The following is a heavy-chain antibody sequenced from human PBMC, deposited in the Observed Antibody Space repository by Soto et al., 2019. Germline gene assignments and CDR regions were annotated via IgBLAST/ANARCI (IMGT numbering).Heavy chain of an antibody. CDR3: ARGRQAVGLEF. J-gene: IGHJ4*02. D-gene: IGHD1-26*01. CDR2: VYIGGET. V-gene: IGHV4-4*07. CDR1: GDSISSDY. Sequence: SETLSLTCTVSGDSISSDYWGWIRQPAGKGLEWIGRVYIGGETNYNPSLKSRLTMSLDTSKRQFSLKLSSVTAADTAVYHCARGRQAVGLEFWGLGTLVTVSS.